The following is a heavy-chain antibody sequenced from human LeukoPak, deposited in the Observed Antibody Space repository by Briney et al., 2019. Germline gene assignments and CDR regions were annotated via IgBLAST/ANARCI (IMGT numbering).Heavy chain of an antibody. CDR3: ARVEGYCSDGSCYHFDY. CDR1: GFTVSSNY. J-gene: IGHJ4*02. D-gene: IGHD2-15*01. CDR2: IYSGGST. Sequence: GGSLRLSCAASGFTVSSNYMTWVRQAPGKGLEWVTVIYSGGSTYYADSVKGRFTISRDDSKNALYLQMNSLRAEDTAVYYCARVEGYCSDGSCYHFDYWGQGTLVTVSS. V-gene: IGHV3-53*01.